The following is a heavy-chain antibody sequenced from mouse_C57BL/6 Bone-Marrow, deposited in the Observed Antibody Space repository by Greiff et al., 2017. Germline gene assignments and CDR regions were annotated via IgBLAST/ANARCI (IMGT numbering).Heavy chain of an antibody. V-gene: IGHV1-76*01. Sequence: VQLQQSGAELVRPGASVKLSCKASGYTFTDYYINWVKQRPGQGLEWIARIYPGSGNTYYNEKFKGKATMTAEKSSSTAYMQLSSLTCEDSAVYFCAKLDGNYVFDYWGQGTTLTVSS. CDR1: GYTFTDYY. D-gene: IGHD2-1*01. J-gene: IGHJ2*01. CDR3: AKLDGNYVFDY. CDR2: IYPGSGNT.